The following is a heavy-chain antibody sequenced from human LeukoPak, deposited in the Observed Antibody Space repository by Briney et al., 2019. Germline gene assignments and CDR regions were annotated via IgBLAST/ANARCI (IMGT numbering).Heavy chain of an antibody. J-gene: IGHJ4*02. D-gene: IGHD3-3*01. CDR2: ISGSGGST. CDR1: GFTFSSYA. Sequence: GGSLRLSCAVSGFTFSSYAMSWVRQAPEKGLEGVSGISGSGGSTYYADSVKGRFTISRDNSKNTLYLQMNSLRAEDTAEYYCAKASGGSGYYTTFDNWGQGTLVTVSS. V-gene: IGHV3-23*01. CDR3: AKASGGSGYYTTFDN.